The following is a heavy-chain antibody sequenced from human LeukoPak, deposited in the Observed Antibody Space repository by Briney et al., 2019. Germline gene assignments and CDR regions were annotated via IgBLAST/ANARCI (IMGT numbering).Heavy chain of an antibody. CDR2: IYPGDSDT. CDR3: ARHARTDYGGNSLDY. CDR1: GYSFTSYW. Sequence: GESLKISCKGSGYSFTSYWIGWVRQMPGKGLEWMGSIYPGDSDTRYSPSFQGQVTISADKSISTAYLQWSSLKASDTAMYYCARHARTDYGGNSLDYWGQGTLVTASS. J-gene: IGHJ4*02. V-gene: IGHV5-51*01. D-gene: IGHD4-23*01.